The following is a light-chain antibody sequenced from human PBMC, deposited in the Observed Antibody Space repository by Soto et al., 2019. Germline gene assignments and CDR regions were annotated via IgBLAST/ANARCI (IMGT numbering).Light chain of an antibody. Sequence: QSALTQPTSVSGSPGQSIAIPCTGNGNDIGAYDYVSWYQQHPGKAPRLLIHGVRNRPPGISSRFSGFKSGLTASLTISGLQAEDEADYYCSSFPPSRLYVFGPGTKVTVL. V-gene: IGLV2-14*01. CDR1: GNDIGAYDY. CDR3: SSFPPSRLYV. CDR2: GVR. J-gene: IGLJ1*01.